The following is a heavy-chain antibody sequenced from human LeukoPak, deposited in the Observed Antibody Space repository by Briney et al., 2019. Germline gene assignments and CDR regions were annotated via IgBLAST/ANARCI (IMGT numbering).Heavy chain of an antibody. CDR1: GGSISSYY. Sequence: SSETLSLTCTVSGGSISSYYWSRLRQPAGKGLEWIGRIYTSGSTNYNPSLKSRVTMSVDTSQNQFSLKLSSVTAADAAVYYCARESESYYGVVDYWGQGALVTVSS. J-gene: IGHJ4*02. V-gene: IGHV4-4*07. D-gene: IGHD1-26*01. CDR3: ARESESYYGVVDY. CDR2: IYTSGST.